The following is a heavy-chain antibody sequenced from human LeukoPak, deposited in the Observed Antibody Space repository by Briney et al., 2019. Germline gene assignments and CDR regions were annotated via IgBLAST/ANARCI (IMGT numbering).Heavy chain of an antibody. V-gene: IGHV4-34*01. J-gene: IGHJ4*02. CDR1: GGFFSGYY. CDR2: INHSGST. D-gene: IGHD2-8*01. CDR3: ARQSMVYARGDASDY. Sequence: SETLSLTCAVYGGFFSGYYWSWIRQPPGKGLEWIGEINHSGSTNYNPSLKSRVTISVDTSKNQFSLKLSSVTAADTAVYYCARQSMVYARGDASDYWGQGTLVTVSS.